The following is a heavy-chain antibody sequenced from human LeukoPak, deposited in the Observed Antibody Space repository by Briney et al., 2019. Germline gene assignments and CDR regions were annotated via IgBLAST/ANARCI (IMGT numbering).Heavy chain of an antibody. Sequence: PGGSLRLSCAASGFTFSSYSMSWVRQAPGKGLEWVSSISSSSSDIYDADSLKGRFTISRDNAKKSLYLQMDSLRAEDTAVYYCARGLHQSYYYYGMDVWGQGTTVTVSS. J-gene: IGHJ6*02. CDR3: ARGLHQSYYYYGMDV. V-gene: IGHV3-21*01. CDR1: GFTFSSYS. D-gene: IGHD2-15*01. CDR2: ISSSSSDI.